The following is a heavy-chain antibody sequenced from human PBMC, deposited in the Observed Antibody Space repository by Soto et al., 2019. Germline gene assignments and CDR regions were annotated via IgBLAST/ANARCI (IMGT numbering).Heavy chain of an antibody. CDR2: ISGSGGST. V-gene: IGHV3-23*01. Sequence: GPLLLACSAPGCTFSSYAMSWVRQAPGKGLEWVSAISGSGGSTYYADSVKVRFTISRDNSKNTLYLQMNSLRAEDTAVYYCAKDVTMIVVAASPRLDVWGQGTKVTVSS. CDR3: AKDVTMIVVAASPRLDV. J-gene: IGHJ6*02. CDR1: GCTFSSYA. D-gene: IGHD3-22*01.